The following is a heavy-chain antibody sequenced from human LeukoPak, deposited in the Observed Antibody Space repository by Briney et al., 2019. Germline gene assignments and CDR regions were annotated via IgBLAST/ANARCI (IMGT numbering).Heavy chain of an antibody. CDR1: GFTFSSYA. CDR2: ISGSGGST. J-gene: IGHJ4*02. V-gene: IGHV3-23*01. Sequence: GGSLRLSCAASGFTFSSYAMSWVRQAPGKGLEWVSAISGSGGSTYYADSVKGRFTISRDNSKNTLYLQMNSLRVEDTAVYYCAKEGTIFGVAAGYCFDYWGQGTLVTVSS. D-gene: IGHD3-3*01. CDR3: AKEGTIFGVAAGYCFDY.